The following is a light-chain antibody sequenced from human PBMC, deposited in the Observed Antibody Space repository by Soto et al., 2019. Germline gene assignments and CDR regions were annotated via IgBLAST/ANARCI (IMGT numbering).Light chain of an antibody. Sequence: QSALTQPPSVSGSPGQSVAISCTGTSSDIGAYNRVSWYQQPPGTAPKLMIYDVNNRPSGVPDRFSGSKSGNTASLTISGIQADDEADYYCSSFTSSNTYVFGTGTKVTVL. CDR1: SSDIGAYNR. CDR2: DVN. CDR3: SSFTSSNTYV. V-gene: IGLV2-18*02. J-gene: IGLJ1*01.